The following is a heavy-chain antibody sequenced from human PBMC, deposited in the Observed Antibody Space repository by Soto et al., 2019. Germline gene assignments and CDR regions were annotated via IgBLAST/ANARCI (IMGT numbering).Heavy chain of an antibody. V-gene: IGHV1-69*12. J-gene: IGHJ3*02. D-gene: IGHD3-22*01. CDR1: GGTFSSYA. CDR3: ARDPGMSPDSSGYYYADAFDI. Sequence: QVQLVQSGAEVKKPGSSVKVSCKASGGTFSSYAISWVRQAPGQGLEWMGGIIPIFGTANYAQKFQGRVTITADESTSTAYMELSSLRSEDTAVYYCARDPGMSPDSSGYYYADAFDIWGQGTMVTVSS. CDR2: IIPIFGTA.